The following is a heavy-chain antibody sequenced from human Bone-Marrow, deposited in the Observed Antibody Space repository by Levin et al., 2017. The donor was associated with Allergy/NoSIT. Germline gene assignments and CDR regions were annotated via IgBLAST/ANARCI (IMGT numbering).Heavy chain of an antibody. J-gene: IGHJ6*03. CDR3: AKGGIITVRGDNFYYYMDV. D-gene: IGHD3-10*01. Sequence: GESLKISCEASGFRFSDYAMQWVRQAPGKGLEWVAIVWYDESQKYYGDSVKGRFTISRDNAKNTLYLEMNSLRAEDTAVYYCAKGGIITVRGDNFYYYMDVWGRGTTVTVSS. CDR2: VWYDESQK. V-gene: IGHV3-33*06. CDR1: GFRFSDYA.